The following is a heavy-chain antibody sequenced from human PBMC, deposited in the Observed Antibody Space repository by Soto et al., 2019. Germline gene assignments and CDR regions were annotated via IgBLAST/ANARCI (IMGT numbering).Heavy chain of an antibody. J-gene: IGHJ5*02. CDR2: INHSGST. CDR1: GGSFSGYY. Sequence: QVQLQQWGAGLLKPSETLSLTCAVYGGSFSGYYWSWIRQPPGKGLEWIGEINHSGSTNYNPSLKSRGPIXXDXSXXQFSLKLSSVTAADTAVYYCARVREPLTGGPWFDPWGQGTLVTVSS. V-gene: IGHV4-34*01. D-gene: IGHD1-26*01. CDR3: ARVREPLTGGPWFDP.